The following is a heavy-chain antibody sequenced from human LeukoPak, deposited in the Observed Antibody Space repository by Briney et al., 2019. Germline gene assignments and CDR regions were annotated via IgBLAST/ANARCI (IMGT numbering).Heavy chain of an antibody. D-gene: IGHD3-9*01. Sequence: AASVKVSCKASGYTFASYGLSWLRQAPGQGLKWKGWISAYNGNTNYAQKLQGRVTMTTNTSTSTAYMELRSLRSDDTAVYYCARGGLGYFASYRGENFDYWGQGTLVTVSS. J-gene: IGHJ4*02. V-gene: IGHV1-18*01. CDR3: ARGGLGYFASYRGENFDY. CDR2: ISAYNGNT. CDR1: GYTFASYG.